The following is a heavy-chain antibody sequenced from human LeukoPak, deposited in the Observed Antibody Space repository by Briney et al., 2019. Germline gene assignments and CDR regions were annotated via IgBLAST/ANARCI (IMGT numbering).Heavy chain of an antibody. CDR3: ARVAVYGSPLRIDS. Sequence: HAGGSLRLSCVVSGFSVSSSYMTWVRQAPGKGLEWVSVIYSGGTTYYADSVKGRFTVSRDSSKNTLCLQMSSLRAADTALYYCARVAVYGSPLRIDSWGQGSLVTVSS. J-gene: IGHJ4*02. D-gene: IGHD3-10*01. V-gene: IGHV3-66*01. CDR1: GFSVSSSY. CDR2: IYSGGTT.